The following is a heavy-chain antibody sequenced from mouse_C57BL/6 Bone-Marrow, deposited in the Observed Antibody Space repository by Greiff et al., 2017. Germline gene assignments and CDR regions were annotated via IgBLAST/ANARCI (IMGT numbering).Heavy chain of an antibody. J-gene: IGHJ3*01. CDR1: GYTFTSYG. V-gene: IGHV1-81*01. D-gene: IGHD1-1*01. Sequence: QVQLKQSGAELARPGASVKLSCKASGYTFTSYGISWVKQRTGQGLEWIGEIYPRSGNTYYNEKFKGKATLTADKSSSTAYMELRSLTSEHSAVYFCARGGPYAAWFAYWGQGTLVTVSA. CDR2: IYPRSGNT. CDR3: ARGGPYAAWFAY.